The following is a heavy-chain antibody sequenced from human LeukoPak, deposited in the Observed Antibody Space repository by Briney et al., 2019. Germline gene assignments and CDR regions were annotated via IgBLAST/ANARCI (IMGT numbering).Heavy chain of an antibody. D-gene: IGHD3-16*01. CDR2: ISSSSSYI. V-gene: IGHV3-21*04. CDR1: GFTFSSYS. J-gene: IGHJ3*02. Sequence: PGGSLRLSCAASGFTFSSYSMNWVRQAPGKGLEWVSSISSSSSYIYYADSVKGRFTISRDNAKNSLYLQMNSLRAEDTALYYCARDLSPLDDYVWGSPPGAFDIWGQGTMVTVSS. CDR3: ARDLSPLDDYVWGSPPGAFDI.